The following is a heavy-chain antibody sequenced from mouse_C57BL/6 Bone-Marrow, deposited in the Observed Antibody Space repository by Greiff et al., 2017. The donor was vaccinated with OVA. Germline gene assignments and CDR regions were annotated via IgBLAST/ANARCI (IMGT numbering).Heavy chain of an antibody. D-gene: IGHD2-3*01. CDR1: GFTFSDYG. CDR3: ARNDGYGFAY. V-gene: IGHV5-17*01. CDR2: ISSGSSTI. J-gene: IGHJ3*01. Sequence: EVKVEESGGGLVKPGGSLKLSCAASGFTFSDYGMHWVRQAPEKGLEWVAYISSGSSTIYYADTVKGRFTISRDNAKNTLFLQMTSLRSEDTAMYYCARNDGYGFAYWGQGTLVTVSA.